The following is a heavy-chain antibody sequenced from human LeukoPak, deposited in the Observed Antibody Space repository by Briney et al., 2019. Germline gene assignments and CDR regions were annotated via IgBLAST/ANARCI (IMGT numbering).Heavy chain of an antibody. J-gene: IGHJ4*02. V-gene: IGHV3-21*01. D-gene: IGHD5-18*01. CDR3: ARDSGHSYGFDY. CDR2: ITSSSSYI. Sequence: PGGSLILSCVASGFTFTTYTMNWVRQAPGKGLEWVSSITSSSSYIYYIDSVKGRFTISRDNAKNSLYLQMNSLRAEDTAVYYCARDSGHSYGFDYWGQGTLVTVSS. CDR1: GFTFTTYT.